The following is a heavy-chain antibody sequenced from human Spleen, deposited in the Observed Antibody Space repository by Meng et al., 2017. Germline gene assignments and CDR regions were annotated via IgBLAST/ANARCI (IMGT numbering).Heavy chain of an antibody. D-gene: IGHD6-13*01. CDR1: GYNFAAYW. V-gene: IGHV1-2*06. CDR3: ARDEDISAAGYLLGDF. Sequence: QVRVVQSGAEVKKPGASVKVSCKPSGYNFAAYWIQWVRQAPGQGLEWMGRIDPKSDNTHYAQKFQGRVTMTRDTSISTAYMELSGLRSDDTAVYYCARDEDISAAGYLLGDFWGQGTLVTSPQ. CDR2: IDPKSDNT. J-gene: IGHJ4*02.